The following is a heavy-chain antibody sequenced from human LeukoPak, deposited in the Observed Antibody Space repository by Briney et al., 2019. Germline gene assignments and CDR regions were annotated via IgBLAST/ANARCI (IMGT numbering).Heavy chain of an antibody. D-gene: IGHD5-24*01. V-gene: IGHV4-39*01. Sequence: SETLSLTCTVSGGSVSSSNNCWGWIRQPPEKGLEWIASLCSGGTSYSNPSVKSRVTISADTSNNQFSLRVISMTAADTAIYYCVRSRMGDGYKFAHWGQGILVTVSS. CDR3: VRSRMGDGYKFAH. J-gene: IGHJ4*02. CDR2: LCSGGTS. CDR1: GGSVSSSNNC.